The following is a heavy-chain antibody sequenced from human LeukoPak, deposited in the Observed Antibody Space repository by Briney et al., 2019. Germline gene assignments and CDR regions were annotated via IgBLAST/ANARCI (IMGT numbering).Heavy chain of an antibody. CDR3: ARRSRGSSAVGH. CDR2: ISDIGSI. V-gene: IGHV4-4*02. CDR1: GGSLNSGDW. J-gene: IGHJ4*02. D-gene: IGHD6-13*01. Sequence: SGTLSLTCSVTGGSLNSGDWWSWVRQPPGKGLEWIIEISDIGSINANPSLKSRVTISVDKSRNQFSLQLTSVTAADTAVYHCARRSRGSSAVGHWGQGTLVTVSS.